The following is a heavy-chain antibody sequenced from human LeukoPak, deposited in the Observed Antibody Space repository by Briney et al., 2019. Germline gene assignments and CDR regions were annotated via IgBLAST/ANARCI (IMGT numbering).Heavy chain of an antibody. J-gene: IGHJ6*02. Sequence: GGSLRLSCAASGFTFSYAILWVRQAPGTGLEWVSSIPGSGGATYYADSVRGRFSISRDSSKNTVYLQMNSLRDEDTAVYYCARARPWDSSRSYYFGMDVWGHGTTVTVSS. CDR2: IPGSGGAT. D-gene: IGHD3-22*01. CDR1: GFTFSYA. V-gene: IGHV3-23*01. CDR3: ARARPWDSSRSYYFGMDV.